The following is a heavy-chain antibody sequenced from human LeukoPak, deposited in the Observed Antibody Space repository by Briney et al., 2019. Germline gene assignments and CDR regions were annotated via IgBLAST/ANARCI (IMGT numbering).Heavy chain of an antibody. CDR3: RYFLPHFDY. CDR1: GFTFSNYA. D-gene: IGHD2/OR15-2a*01. CDR2: ISASGGST. J-gene: IGHJ4*02. Sequence: PGGSLRLSCAATGFTFSNYAMNWVRQAPWQGLEWVSAISASGGSTYYADSVKGRFTISRDNSKNALYLQMNSLRAEDTAVYYCRYFLPHFDYWGQGTLVTVSS. V-gene: IGHV3-23*01.